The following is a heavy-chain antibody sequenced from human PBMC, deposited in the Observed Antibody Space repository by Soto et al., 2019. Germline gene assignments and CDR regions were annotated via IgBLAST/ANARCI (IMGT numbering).Heavy chain of an antibody. CDR3: AREGSYSAYNFAHGIQLWSFDF. D-gene: IGHD5-12*01. CDR2: IFSSGST. CDR1: GGSLHTFY. V-gene: IGHV4-4*07. Sequence: PSGTLSPTCTVSGGSLHTFYWSWGRQPAGEGLGGIGRIFSSGSTSFNPSLESRVAMSVDTSKNHFSLNLSSVTAADMAVYYCAREGSYSAYNFAHGIQLWSFDFWGQGALVTVSS. J-gene: IGHJ4*02.